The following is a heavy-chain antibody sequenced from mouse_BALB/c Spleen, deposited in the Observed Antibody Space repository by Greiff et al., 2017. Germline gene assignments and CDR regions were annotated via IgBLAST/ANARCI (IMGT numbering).Heavy chain of an antibody. Sequence: DVKLVESGGGLVKPGGSLKLSCAASGFTFSSYAMSWVRQSPEKRLEWVAAISSGGSYTYYPDTVTGRFTISRDNAKNTLYLEMSSLRSEDTAMYYCAREGATTVVADYYAMDDWGQGTSVTVSS. D-gene: IGHD1-1*01. V-gene: IGHV5-9-4*01. CDR3: AREGATTVVADYYAMDD. CDR1: GFTFSSYA. CDR2: ISSGGSYT. J-gene: IGHJ4*01.